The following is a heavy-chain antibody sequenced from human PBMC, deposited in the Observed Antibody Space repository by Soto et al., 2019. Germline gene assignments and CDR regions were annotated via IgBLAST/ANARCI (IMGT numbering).Heavy chain of an antibody. J-gene: IGHJ4*02. CDR3: ARLAAARPYYVDY. CDR2: IYYSGST. D-gene: IGHD6-6*01. CDR1: GGSISSYY. V-gene: IGHV4-59*01. Sequence: SETLSLTCTVSGGSISSYYWSWIRQPPGKGLEWIGYIYYSGSTNYNPSLKSRVTISVDTSKNQFSLKLSSVTAADTAVYYCARLAAARPYYVDYWGQGTLVTVSS.